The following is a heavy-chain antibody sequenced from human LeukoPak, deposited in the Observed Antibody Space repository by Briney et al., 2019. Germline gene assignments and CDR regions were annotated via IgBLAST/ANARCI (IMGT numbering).Heavy chain of an antibody. D-gene: IGHD5-18*01. CDR1: GGSISSYY. J-gene: IGHJ1*01. CDR2: IYYSGST. CDR3: ARVTRGYSYGYGLYFQH. V-gene: IGHV4-59*01. Sequence: SETLSLTCTVSGGSISSYYWSWIRQPPGKGLERIGYIYYSGSTNYNPSLKSRVTISVDTSKNQFSLKLSSVTAADTAVYYCARVTRGYSYGYGLYFQHWGQGTLVTVSS.